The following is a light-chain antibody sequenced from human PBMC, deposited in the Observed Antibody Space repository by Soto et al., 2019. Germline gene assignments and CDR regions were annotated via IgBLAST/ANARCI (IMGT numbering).Light chain of an antibody. CDR3: QQYYSTAYT. CDR1: PSVLSSSNNKNY. CDR2: CAS. V-gene: IGKV4-1*01. J-gene: IGKJ2*01. Sequence: DFVMTQTPDSLAVCLGERATINCKSSPSVLSSSNNKNYLAWYQQKPGQPPKLLIYCASTRDSWFPDRFSCSGSGTDFTLTVSSLQAEDVAVYYCQQYYSTAYTFGQGTKLELK.